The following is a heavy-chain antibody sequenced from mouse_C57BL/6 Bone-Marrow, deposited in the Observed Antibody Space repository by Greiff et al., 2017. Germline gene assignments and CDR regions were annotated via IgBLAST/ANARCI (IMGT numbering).Heavy chain of an antibody. CDR3: ARRLRYGYFDV. CDR1: G. CDR2: ISNLAYSI. J-gene: IGHJ1*03. Sequence: EVKVVESGGGLVQPGGSLKLSCAASGMAWVRQAPRKGPEWVAFISNLAYSIYYADTVTGRFTISRENAKNTLYLEMSSLRSEDTAMYYCARRLRYGYFDVWGTGTTVTVSS. D-gene: IGHD1-1*01. V-gene: IGHV5-15*04.